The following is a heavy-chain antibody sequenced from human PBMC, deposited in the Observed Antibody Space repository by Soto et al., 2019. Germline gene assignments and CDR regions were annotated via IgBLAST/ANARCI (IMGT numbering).Heavy chain of an antibody. CDR2: IYHSGST. Sequence: PSETLSLTCAVSGGSISSGGYSWSWIRQPPGKGLEWIGYIYHSGSTYYNPSLKSRVTISVDRSKNQFSLKLSSVTAADTAVYYCARRPGGPDGPRDYWGQGTLVTVSS. J-gene: IGHJ4*02. CDR1: GGSISSGGYS. V-gene: IGHV4-30-2*01. D-gene: IGHD2-15*01. CDR3: ARRPGGPDGPRDY.